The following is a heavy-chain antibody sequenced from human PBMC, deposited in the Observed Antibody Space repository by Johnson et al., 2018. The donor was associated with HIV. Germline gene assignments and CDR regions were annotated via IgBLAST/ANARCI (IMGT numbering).Heavy chain of an antibody. J-gene: IGHJ3*02. CDR3: AKVVTASTSWLDDALDI. CDR1: GFTFSSYG. Sequence: QVQLVESGGGVVQPGRSLRLSCAASGFTFSSYGMHWVRQAPGKGLEWVALISYDGSNKYYADSVKGRFTISRDNSKNALYLQMNSRRAEDTAVYYCAKVVTASTSWLDDALDILGQGTMVTVSS. V-gene: IGHV3-30*18. CDR2: ISYDGSNK. D-gene: IGHD6-13*01.